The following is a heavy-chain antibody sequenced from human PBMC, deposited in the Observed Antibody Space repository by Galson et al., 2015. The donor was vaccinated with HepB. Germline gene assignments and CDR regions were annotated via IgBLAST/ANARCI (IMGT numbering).Heavy chain of an antibody. V-gene: IGHV3-23*01. J-gene: IGHJ3*02. CDR3: AKDLNGRQLFPDVFDI. D-gene: IGHD6-13*01. CDR2: ISGSGGST. CDR1: GFTFSNYA. Sequence: SLRLSCAASGFTFSNYAMSWVRQAPGKGLEWVSNISGSGGSTYYADPVKGRITISRDNSKNTLYLLMNSLRAEDTAVYYCAKDLNGRQLFPDVFDIWGQGTMVTVSS.